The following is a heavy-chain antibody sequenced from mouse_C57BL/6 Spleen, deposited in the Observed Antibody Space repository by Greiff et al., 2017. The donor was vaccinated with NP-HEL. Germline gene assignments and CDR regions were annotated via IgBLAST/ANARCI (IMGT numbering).Heavy chain of an antibody. V-gene: IGHV5-16*01. CDR2: INYDGSST. Sequence: EVQLMESEGGLVQPGSSMKLSCTASGFTFSDYYMAWVRPVPEKGLEWVANINYDGSSTYYLHSLKSRFIISRNNAKNKKYQQMRSMKSEDTATYDGARGGSSYAYYYAMDYWGKGTTVTGSA. J-gene: IGHJ4*01. CDR3: ARGGSSYAYYYAMDY. D-gene: IGHD1-1*01. CDR1: GFTFSDYY.